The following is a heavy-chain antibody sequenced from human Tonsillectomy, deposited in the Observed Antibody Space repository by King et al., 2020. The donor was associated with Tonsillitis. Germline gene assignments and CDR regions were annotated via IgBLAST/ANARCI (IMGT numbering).Heavy chain of an antibody. CDR2: ISFDGTNI. J-gene: IGHJ4*02. Sequence: VQLVESGGGVVQPGRSLRLSCAASGFSFSSYAMHWVRQTPGMGLEWLALISFDGTNIYSAESMKGRFIISRDNSKSMLYLQMNSLRTEDTAVYYCARQREVYGSGRYALAYWGQGTLVTVSS. D-gene: IGHD3-10*01. CDR3: ARQREVYGSGRYALAY. V-gene: IGHV3-30-3*01. CDR1: GFSFSSYA.